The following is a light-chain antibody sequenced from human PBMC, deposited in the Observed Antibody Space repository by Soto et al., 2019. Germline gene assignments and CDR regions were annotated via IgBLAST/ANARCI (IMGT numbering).Light chain of an antibody. CDR3: QQYGSSPIT. CDR1: QSVGSIY. Sequence: EIVLTQSPGTLSFSPWERATLSCRASQSVGSIYLAWYQQKPGQAPRLLIYGTSSRATGIPDRFSGSGSGTDFSLTISRLEPEDFAVYYCQQYGSSPITFGQGTRLEIK. J-gene: IGKJ5*01. V-gene: IGKV3-20*01. CDR2: GTS.